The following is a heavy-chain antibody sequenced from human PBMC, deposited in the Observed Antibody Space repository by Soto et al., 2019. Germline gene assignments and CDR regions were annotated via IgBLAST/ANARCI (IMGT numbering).Heavy chain of an antibody. CDR2: IYWDGDK. CDR1: GSSLSTSGAA. CDR3: AHRATMTIFVLIIDNGIWFDP. D-gene: IGHD3-3*01. J-gene: IGHJ5*02. V-gene: IGHV2-5*02. Sequence: QINLIESGPTLVKPTQTLTLTCTFSGSSLSTSGAAVGWVRQPPGRALEWLALIYWDGDKRYNASLGNRLTITKDTSMNQVVLTLTNVDPADTATYYCAHRATMTIFVLIIDNGIWFDPWGQGTRVIVSS.